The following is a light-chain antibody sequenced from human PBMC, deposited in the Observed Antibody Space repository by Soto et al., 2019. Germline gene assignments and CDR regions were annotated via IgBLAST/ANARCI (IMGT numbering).Light chain of an antibody. CDR1: SSDVGAYNY. CDR3: TSYAGSFYV. CDR2: EVS. V-gene: IGLV2-8*01. J-gene: IGLJ1*01. Sequence: QSALTQPPSASGSPGQSVTISCTGTSSDVGAYNYVSWYQQHPGKAPKLMIYEVSKRPSGVPDRFSGSKSDNTASLTVSGLQAEDEADYYCTSYAGSFYVFGTGTKVTV.